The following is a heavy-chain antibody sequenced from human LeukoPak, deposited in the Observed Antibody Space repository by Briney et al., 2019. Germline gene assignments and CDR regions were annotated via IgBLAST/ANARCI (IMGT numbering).Heavy chain of an antibody. CDR2: IIPIFGTA. CDR1: GGTFSSYA. V-gene: IGHV1-69*13. CDR3: ARVMGIVVVPAANWFDP. Sequence: SVKVSCKASGGTFSSYAISWVRQAAGQGLEWMGGIIPIFGTANYAQKFQGRVTITADESTSTAYMELSSLRSEDTAVYYCARVMGIVVVPAANWFDPWGQGTLVTVSS. D-gene: IGHD2-2*03. J-gene: IGHJ5*02.